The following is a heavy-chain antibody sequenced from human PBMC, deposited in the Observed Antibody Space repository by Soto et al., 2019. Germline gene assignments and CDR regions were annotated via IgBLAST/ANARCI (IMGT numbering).Heavy chain of an antibody. CDR1: GFTFSSYA. J-gene: IGHJ1*01. D-gene: IGHD3-22*01. Sequence: GGSLRLSCAASGFTFSSYAMHWVRQAPGKGLEWVAVISYDGSNKYYADSVKGRFTISRDNSKNTLYLQMNSLRAEDTAVYYCARTTYYYDSSGYYSPAEYFQHWGQGTLVTVSS. V-gene: IGHV3-30-3*01. CDR3: ARTTYYYDSSGYYSPAEYFQH. CDR2: ISYDGSNK.